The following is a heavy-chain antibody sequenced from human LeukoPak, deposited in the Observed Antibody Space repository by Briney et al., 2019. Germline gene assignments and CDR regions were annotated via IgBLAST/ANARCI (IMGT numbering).Heavy chain of an antibody. CDR2: ISWNSGSI. D-gene: IGHD3-10*01. J-gene: IGHJ4*02. V-gene: IGHV3-9*01. Sequence: GRSLRLSCAASGFTFDDYAMHWVRQAPGKGLDWVSGISWNSGSIGYADSVKGRFTISRDNAKNSLYLQMNSLRAEDTALYYCAKSLWFGELFEIFDYWGQGTLVTVSS. CDR3: AKSLWFGELFEIFDY. CDR1: GFTFDDYA.